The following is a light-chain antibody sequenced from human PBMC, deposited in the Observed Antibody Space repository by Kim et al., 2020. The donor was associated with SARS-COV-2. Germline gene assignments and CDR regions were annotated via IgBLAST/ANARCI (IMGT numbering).Light chain of an antibody. CDR3: QSYDGTGWV. J-gene: IGLJ3*02. V-gene: IGLV6-57*01. CDR2: EDD. CDR1: GGSIATGY. Sequence: NFMLTQPPSVSGSPGETLTISCTRTGGSIATGYVHWYQQRPGRSPTTVIYEDDPRPSGVPDRFSASVDSASNAASLIISGLETEDEADYYCQSYDGTGWVFGGGTQLTVL.